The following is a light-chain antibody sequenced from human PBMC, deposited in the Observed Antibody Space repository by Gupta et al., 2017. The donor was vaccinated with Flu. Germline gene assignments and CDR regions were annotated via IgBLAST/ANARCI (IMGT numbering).Light chain of an antibody. CDR2: NNN. J-gene: IGLJ2*01. V-gene: IGLV1-44*01. Sequence: QSVLTQPPSAYGTPGQRVTISCSGTSSNIGSNTVSWYQQLPGTAPRLVIYNNNRRPPGVPDRFSASKSGTSASLAISGLHSGDEADYYCAAWDDSLNGPVFGGGTKLTVL. CDR3: AAWDDSLNGPV. CDR1: SSNIGSNT.